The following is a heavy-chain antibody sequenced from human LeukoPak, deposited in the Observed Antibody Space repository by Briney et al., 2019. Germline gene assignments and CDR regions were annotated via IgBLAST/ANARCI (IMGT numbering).Heavy chain of an antibody. Sequence: PGGSLRLSCAASGFTFSSYWMHWVRQAPGKGLAWVSRINSDGSSETYADSVKGRFTISRGNAKNTLYVQMNSLRAEDTAVYYCAREDPYSEGMDVWGQGTSVTVSS. D-gene: IGHD3-9*01. CDR1: GFTFSSYW. CDR2: INSDGSSE. V-gene: IGHV3-74*03. CDR3: AREDPYSEGMDV. J-gene: IGHJ6*02.